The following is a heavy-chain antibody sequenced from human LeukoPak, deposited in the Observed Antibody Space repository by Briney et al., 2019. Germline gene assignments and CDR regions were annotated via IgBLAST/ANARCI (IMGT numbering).Heavy chain of an antibody. Sequence: PGGSLRLSCAASGFTFSTYGMHWVRQAPGKGLEWVAVISFDGNNEYYADSVKGRFTISRDNSKNTLYLQMNSLRAEDTAVYYCAKGDTAMFKGAFDYWGQGALVTVSS. CDR1: GFTFSTYG. D-gene: IGHD5-18*01. CDR2: ISFDGNNE. CDR3: AKGDTAMFKGAFDY. V-gene: IGHV3-30*18. J-gene: IGHJ4*02.